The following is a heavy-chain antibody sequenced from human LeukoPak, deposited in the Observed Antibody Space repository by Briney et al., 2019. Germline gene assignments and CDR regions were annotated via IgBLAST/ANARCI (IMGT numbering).Heavy chain of an antibody. CDR2: IYYSGIT. D-gene: IGHD3-22*01. V-gene: IGHV4-59*01. J-gene: IGHJ4*02. Sequence: KSSETLSLTCTVSGGSIGTYYWSWFRQSPGKGLEWIGYIYYSGITTYNPSFKSRVTISVDTSKNQFSLKVTSVTAADTAVYYCARRNYHESSYHGDFDAWGQGTLVTV. CDR3: ARRNYHESSYHGDFDA. CDR1: GGSIGTYY.